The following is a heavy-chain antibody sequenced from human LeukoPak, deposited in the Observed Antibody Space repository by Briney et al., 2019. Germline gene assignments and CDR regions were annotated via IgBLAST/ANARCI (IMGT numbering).Heavy chain of an antibody. CDR3: ARGASVRVVPMSYYYAMDV. D-gene: IGHD2-2*01. CDR2: IVPITDTT. CDR1: GDTFSTYA. Sequence: SVKVSCKASGDTFSTYAFNWVRQAPGQGLEWTGGIVPITDTTNYAQTLQGRVTITADKSTNTVYMELSSLTSEDTGVYYCARGASVRVVPMSYYYAMDVWGEGTTVIVSS. V-gene: IGHV1-69*06. J-gene: IGHJ6*04.